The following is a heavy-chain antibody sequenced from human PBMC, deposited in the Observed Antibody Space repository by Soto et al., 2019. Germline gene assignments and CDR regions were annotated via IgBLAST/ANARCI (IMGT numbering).Heavy chain of an antibody. V-gene: IGHV1-18*01. J-gene: IGHJ4*01. CDR2: ISVSNGYT. CDR1: GYPFTTYG. CDR3: TRENAAAASPTLDY. Sequence: QVQLVQSGPEVKKPGASIKVSCKASGYPFTTYGINWVRQAPGQGLECMGWISVSNGYTNYAQNLQGRVTMPADTSTNVAYMELRSLRSDDTAVYYCTRENAAAASPTLDYWGHGTLVTVSS. D-gene: IGHD6-13*01.